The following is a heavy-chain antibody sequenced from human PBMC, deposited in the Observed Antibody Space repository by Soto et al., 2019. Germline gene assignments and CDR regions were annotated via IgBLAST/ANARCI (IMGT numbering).Heavy chain of an antibody. Sequence: QVQLQEAGPGLVKPSETLSLSCAVSGGSISRFYWSWIRQPPGKGLEWIAYIDYRGTTNYNPSLKSRAVVSVDTSKNQFSLNLRSLTPADTAVYYCARSYDTSGYYHAFDIWGQGTMVTASS. J-gene: IGHJ3*02. D-gene: IGHD3-22*01. CDR1: GGSISRFY. CDR3: ARSYDTSGYYHAFDI. CDR2: IDYRGTT. V-gene: IGHV4-59*01.